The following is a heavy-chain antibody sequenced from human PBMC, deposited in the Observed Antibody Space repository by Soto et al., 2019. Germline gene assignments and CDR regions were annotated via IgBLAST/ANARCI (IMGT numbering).Heavy chain of an antibody. CDR2: MYAGGDT. J-gene: IGHJ4*01. D-gene: IGHD2-21*01. Sequence: GSLRLSCGASGLSVSDNYMGWVRQAPGRGLEWVSVMYAGGDTHYADSVKGRFTISRDKSENTLYLQMNSLRDEDTGVYFCVSRIPSWVFDYWGLGTLVTVPQ. CDR3: VSRIPSWVFDY. V-gene: IGHV3-53*01. CDR1: GLSVSDNY.